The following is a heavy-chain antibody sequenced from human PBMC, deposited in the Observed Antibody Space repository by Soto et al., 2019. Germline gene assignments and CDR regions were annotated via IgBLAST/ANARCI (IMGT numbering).Heavy chain of an antibody. D-gene: IGHD2-21*02. Sequence: QVTLKESGPPLVKPTQTLTLTCTVSGLSLRTTGVGVGWVRQPPGKALEWLALLYWDDDKRYSPSLRSRLTIATDISEKHVVLTMTNMDTVDTATYYCVQSRCGGDCLVFYSSHAYNGLDVWGQGTTVTVSS. J-gene: IGHJ6*02. CDR3: VQSRCGGDCLVFYSSHAYNGLDV. CDR1: GLSLRTTGVG. V-gene: IGHV2-5*02. CDR2: LYWDDDK.